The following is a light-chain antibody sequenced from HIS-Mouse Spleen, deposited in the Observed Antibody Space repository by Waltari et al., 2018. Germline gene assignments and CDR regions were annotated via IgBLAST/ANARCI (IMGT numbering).Light chain of an antibody. CDR3: YSTDSSGNHRV. Sequence: SYELTQPPSVSVSPGQTARITCSGDALPKKYAYWYQQKSGQAPVLVIYEDSKRPSGIPERFSGSSSGTRATLTISGAQVEDEADYYGYSTDSSGNHRVFGGGTKLTVL. CDR1: ALPKKY. J-gene: IGLJ2*01. CDR2: EDS. V-gene: IGLV3-10*01.